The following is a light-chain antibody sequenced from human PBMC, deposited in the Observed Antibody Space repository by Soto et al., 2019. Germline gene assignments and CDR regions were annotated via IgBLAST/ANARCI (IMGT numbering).Light chain of an antibody. CDR3: PQYKSWPPIT. CDR1: PNIIHN. J-gene: IGKJ5*01. Sequence: EIVMTQSPVTLSVSPGERATLSCRASPNIIHNLAWYQQKPGQAPRLLIYGASTRATGIPDRFSGSGSGTEFPLTIGSLQSEDFAVYSSPQYKSWPPITFGQGTRLE. V-gene: IGKV3-15*01. CDR2: GAS.